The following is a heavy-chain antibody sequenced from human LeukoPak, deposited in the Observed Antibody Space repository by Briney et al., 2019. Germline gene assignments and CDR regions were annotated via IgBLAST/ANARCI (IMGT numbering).Heavy chain of an antibody. CDR3: AKVRSTEVQTFDY. CDR2: IRYDGSNK. Sequence: GGSLRLSCAASGFTFRSYGMHWVRQAPGKGLEWVAFIRYDGSNKYYADSVKGRFTISRDNSKNTLYLQMNSLRAEDTAVYYCAKVRSTEVQTFDYWGQGTLVTVSS. V-gene: IGHV3-30*02. J-gene: IGHJ4*02. D-gene: IGHD1-1*01. CDR1: GFTFRSYG.